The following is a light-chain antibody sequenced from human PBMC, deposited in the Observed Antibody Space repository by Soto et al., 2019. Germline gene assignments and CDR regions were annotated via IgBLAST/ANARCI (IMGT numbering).Light chain of an antibody. Sequence: QSALTQPASVSGSPGQSITISCTGTSSDVGGYNYVSWYQQHPGKAPKLIIYDISNRPSGVSDRFSGSESGNTASLTITGLQTEDEADYYCSSYSISSTYVFGTGTKLTVL. CDR3: SSYSISSTYV. V-gene: IGLV2-14*01. CDR2: DIS. CDR1: SSDVGGYNY. J-gene: IGLJ1*01.